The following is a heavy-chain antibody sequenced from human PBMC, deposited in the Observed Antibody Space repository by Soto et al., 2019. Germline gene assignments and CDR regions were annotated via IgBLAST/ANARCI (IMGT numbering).Heavy chain of an antibody. CDR3: ARWGTMGGLYV. CDR2: TSYDGSDK. D-gene: IGHD2-8*01. V-gene: IGHV3-30*19. CDR1: GFTFRSYV. J-gene: IGHJ1*01. Sequence: QVQLVESGGGVVQPGTSLRVSCVGSGFTFRSYVMHWVRQAPGKGLEWVALTSYDGSDKYYDDSVRGRFTISRDNSRNTVDLQMDSLRLEDTALYYCARWGTMGGLYVWGQGTLVSVSS.